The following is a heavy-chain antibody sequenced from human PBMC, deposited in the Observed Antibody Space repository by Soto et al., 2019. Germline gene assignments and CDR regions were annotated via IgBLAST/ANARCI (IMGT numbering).Heavy chain of an antibody. J-gene: IGHJ6*02. CDR2: ISGSGGST. CDR1: GFTFSSYA. V-gene: IGHV3-23*01. Sequence: GGSLRLSCAASGFTFSSYAMSWVRQAPGKGLEWVSAISGSGGSTYYADSVKGRFTISRDNSKNTLYLQMNSLRAEDTAVYYCANDTLWSYDSYYYYVMDVWGQGTPVTVSS. D-gene: IGHD3-16*01. CDR3: ANDTLWSYDSYYYYVMDV.